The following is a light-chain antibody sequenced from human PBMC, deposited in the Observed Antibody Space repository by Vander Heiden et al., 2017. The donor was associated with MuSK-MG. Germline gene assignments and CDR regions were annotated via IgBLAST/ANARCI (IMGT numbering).Light chain of an antibody. CDR1: SGAVGGYNY. J-gene: IGLJ2*01. CDR3: CSYAGNYTLI. CDR2: DGT. Sequence: QSALTQPRSVSGSPGQSVTLSCTGISGAVGGYNYVSWYQHHPGKAPKLMIYDGTKRPSAAPVRFSASESGNTASLTISGLQAEDEADYFCCSYAGNYTLIFGGGTKLTVL. V-gene: IGLV2-11*01.